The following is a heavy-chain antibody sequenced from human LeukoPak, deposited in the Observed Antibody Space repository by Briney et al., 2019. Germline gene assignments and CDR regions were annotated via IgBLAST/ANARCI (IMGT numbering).Heavy chain of an antibody. CDR2: ISGSSSAI. J-gene: IGHJ3*02. Sequence: GGSLSLSCAASGFTFSSYSMNWVRQAPGKGLKWVSYISGSSSAIYYADSVKGRFTISRDNAKNSLYLQMNSLRAEDTAVYYCSRLATFVAFDIWGQGTMVTVSS. D-gene: IGHD3-16*01. V-gene: IGHV3-48*01. CDR3: SRLATFVAFDI. CDR1: GFTFSSYS.